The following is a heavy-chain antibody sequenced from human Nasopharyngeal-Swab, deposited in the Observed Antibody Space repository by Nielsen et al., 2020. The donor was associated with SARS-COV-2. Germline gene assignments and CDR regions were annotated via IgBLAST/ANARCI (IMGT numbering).Heavy chain of an antibody. CDR3: HLSSGYDGYINY. CDR2: IRYDGTNK. J-gene: IGHJ4*02. CDR1: GFSYTSHG. Sequence: GESLKISCKASGFSYTSHGMHRVRQAPGKGLEWVAVIRYDGTNKFYADSVKGRFTISRDNSKNTLYLQMNSLRAEDTAMYYCHLSSGYDGYINYWGQGTLVTVSS. D-gene: IGHD3-22*01. V-gene: IGHV3-33*01.